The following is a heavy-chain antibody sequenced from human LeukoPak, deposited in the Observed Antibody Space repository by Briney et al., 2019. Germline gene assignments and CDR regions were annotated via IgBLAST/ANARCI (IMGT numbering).Heavy chain of an antibody. D-gene: IGHD1-20*01. CDR3: ATGMTAPYYYYYMDV. CDR2: ISGSGGST. V-gene: IGHV3-23*01. CDR1: GFTFSSYA. Sequence: GGSLRLSCAASGFTFSSYAMSWVRQAPGKGLEWVSAISGSGGSTYYADSVKGRFTISRDNSKNTLYLQMNSLRAEDTAVYYCATGMTAPYYYYYMDVWGKGTTVTVSS. J-gene: IGHJ6*03.